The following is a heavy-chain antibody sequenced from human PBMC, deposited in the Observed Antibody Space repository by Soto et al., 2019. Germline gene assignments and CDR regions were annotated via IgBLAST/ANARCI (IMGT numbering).Heavy chain of an antibody. Sequence: QVQLVQSGAEVKKPGSSVKVSCKASGDTDTNYVISWVRQAPGQGLEWMGGIFPKFGTTYSAQKLKDRLTITAVESTSTVYMQLSSLRLDDTAVYYCEAEMTFGKLSVVWGQGTTVTVSS. V-gene: IGHV1-69*01. D-gene: IGHD3-16*02. CDR3: EAEMTFGKLSVV. CDR2: IFPKFGTT. CDR1: GDTDTNYV. J-gene: IGHJ6*02.